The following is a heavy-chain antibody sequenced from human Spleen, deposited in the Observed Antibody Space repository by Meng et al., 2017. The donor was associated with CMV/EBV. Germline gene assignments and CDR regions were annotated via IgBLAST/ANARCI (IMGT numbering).Heavy chain of an antibody. Sequence: QVQLVQSGAEVKKPGASVKVSCKASGYTFTNYYMHWVRQAPGQGLEWMGVINPSGGSTNYAQKFQGRLTMTRDTSTSTVYMELSSLRSEDTAVYYCARTDEGPYYYDSSGLEGWADYWGQGTLVTVSS. V-gene: IGHV1-46*01. J-gene: IGHJ4*02. CDR2: INPSGGST. D-gene: IGHD3-22*01. CDR3: ARTDEGPYYYDSSGLEGWADY. CDR1: GYTFTNYY.